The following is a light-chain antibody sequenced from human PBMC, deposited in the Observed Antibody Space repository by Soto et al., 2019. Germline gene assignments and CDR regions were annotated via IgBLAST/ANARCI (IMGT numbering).Light chain of an antibody. CDR2: GAS. Sequence: EIVLTQSPGTLSLSPGERATLSCRASQSVSSSYLAWYQQKPGQAPRLLIYGASSRATGIPDRFSGSGSGTDFTLTISRLEPEDFAVYYCQQYGSSPTYTFGQGTQREIK. J-gene: IGKJ2*01. CDR3: QQYGSSPTYT. V-gene: IGKV3-20*01. CDR1: QSVSSSY.